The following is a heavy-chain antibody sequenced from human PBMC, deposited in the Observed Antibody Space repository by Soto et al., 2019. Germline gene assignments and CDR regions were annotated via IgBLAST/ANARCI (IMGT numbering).Heavy chain of an antibody. D-gene: IGHD3-10*01. CDR3: ARGGDYYGSGSYSVFDI. CDR2: IYHSGST. J-gene: IGHJ3*02. CDR1: GVSISRGGYS. Sequence: SQTLSLTCVVSGVSISRGGYSWGWIRQPPGKGLEWIGNIYHSGSTYYKPSLKSRVTISVDRSKKQISLKLSSVTAADTAVYYCARGGDYYGSGSYSVFDIWGQGTMVTVSS. V-gene: IGHV4-30-2*01.